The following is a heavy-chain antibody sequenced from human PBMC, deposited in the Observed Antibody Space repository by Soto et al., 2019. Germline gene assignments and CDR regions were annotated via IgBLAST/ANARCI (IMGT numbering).Heavy chain of an antibody. CDR2: MNPINGAA. CDR3: GRGPSPRAPASGTPYYYPTDV. V-gene: IGHV1-8*02. J-gene: IGHJ6*02. Sequence: ASVKVSCKASGYDFTAYDINWVRQASGQGLEWMGWMNPINGAAGSARRFQGRVSMTRNTATGTAYLELTSLRSDDTAVYYCGRGPSPRAPASGTPYYYPTDVWGPGITVTVFS. D-gene: IGHD2-2*01. CDR1: GYDFTAYD.